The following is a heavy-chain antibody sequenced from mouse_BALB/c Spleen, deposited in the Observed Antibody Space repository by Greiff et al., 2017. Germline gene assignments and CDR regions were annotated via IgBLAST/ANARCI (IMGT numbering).Heavy chain of an antibody. CDR1: GYTFTDYA. CDR2: ISTYNGNT. CDR3: ARRKEEDYYGSSYPFAY. V-gene: IGHV1-67*01. D-gene: IGHD1-1*01. Sequence: QVHVKQSGPEVVRPGVSVKISCKGSGYTFTDYAMHWVKQSHAKSLEWIGVISTYNGNTNYNQKFKGKATMTVDKSSSTAYMELARLTSEDSAIYYCARRKEEDYYGSSYPFAYWGQGTLVTVSA. J-gene: IGHJ3*01.